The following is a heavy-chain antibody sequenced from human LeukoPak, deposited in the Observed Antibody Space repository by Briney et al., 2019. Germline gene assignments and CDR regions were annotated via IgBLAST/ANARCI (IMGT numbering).Heavy chain of an antibody. D-gene: IGHD3-22*01. CDR1: GYSISSGYY. J-gene: IGHJ4*02. Sequence: SETLSLTCAVSGYSISSGYYWGWIRQPPRKGLEWIGSIYHNGNTYYNPSLKSRVTISVDTSKNEFSLKLSSVTAADTAVYYCASLYYFDRSRGWNYWGQGTLVTVSS. CDR3: ASLYYFDRSRGWNY. V-gene: IGHV4-38-2*01. CDR2: IYHNGNT.